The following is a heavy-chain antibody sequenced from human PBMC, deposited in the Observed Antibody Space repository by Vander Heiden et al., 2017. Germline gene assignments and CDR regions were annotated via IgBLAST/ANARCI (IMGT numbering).Heavy chain of an antibody. CDR3: ARHVGSTVVTPEGDFDY. D-gene: IGHD4-17*01. CDR2: IYYSGST. J-gene: IGHJ4*02. CDR1: GGSISSSSYY. Sequence: QLQLQESGPGLVKPSETLSLTCTVSGGSISSSSYYWGWIRQPPGKGLEWNGSIYYSGSTYYNPSLKSRVTISVDTSKNQFSLKLSSVTAADTAVHYCARHVGSTVVTPEGDFDYWGQGTLVTVSS. V-gene: IGHV4-39*01.